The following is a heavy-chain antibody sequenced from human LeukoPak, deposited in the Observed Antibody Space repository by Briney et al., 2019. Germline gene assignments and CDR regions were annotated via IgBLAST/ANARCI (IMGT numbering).Heavy chain of an antibody. CDR3: ARCKGGSCPNYYGMDV. J-gene: IGHJ6*02. CDR2: INPNSGGT. CDR1: GYTFTGYY. Sequence: AASVKVSCKASGYTFTGYYMHWVRQAPGQGLEWMGWINPNSGGTNYAQKFQGRVTMTRDTSISTAYMELSRLRSDDTAVYYCARCKGGSCPNYYGMDVWGQGTTVTVSS. D-gene: IGHD2-15*01. V-gene: IGHV1-2*02.